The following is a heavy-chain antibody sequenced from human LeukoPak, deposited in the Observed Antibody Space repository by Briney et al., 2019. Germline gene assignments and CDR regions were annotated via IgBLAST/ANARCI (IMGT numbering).Heavy chain of an antibody. CDR2: INPNSGST. Sequence: ASVKVSCKASGGTFSSYAISWVRQAPGQGLEWMGWINPNSGSTNYAQKFQGRVTMTRDTSISTAYMELSRLRSDDTAVYYCARVDPFDIWGQGTMVTVSS. D-gene: IGHD3/OR15-3a*01. V-gene: IGHV1-2*02. J-gene: IGHJ3*02. CDR1: GGTFSSYA. CDR3: ARVDPFDI.